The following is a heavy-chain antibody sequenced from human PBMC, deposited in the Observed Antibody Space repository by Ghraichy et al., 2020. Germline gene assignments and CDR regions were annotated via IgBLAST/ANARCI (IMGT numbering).Heavy chain of an antibody. D-gene: IGHD3-3*01. CDR2: ISGSGGST. V-gene: IGHV3-23*01. J-gene: IGHJ4*02. CDR3: AKGPTIFGVVVIPEYYFDY. Sequence: GGSLRLSCAASGFTFSSNAMSWVRQAPGKGLEWVSAISGSGGSTRYADSVKGRFTISRDNSKKTLYLQMSSLRADDTAVYYCAKGPTIFGVVVIPEYYFDYWGQGTLVTVSS. CDR1: GFTFSSNA.